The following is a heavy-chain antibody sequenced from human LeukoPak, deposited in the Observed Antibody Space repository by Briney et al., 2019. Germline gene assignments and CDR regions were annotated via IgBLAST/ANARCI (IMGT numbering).Heavy chain of an antibody. CDR2: IYTSGST. D-gene: IGHD6-13*01. J-gene: IGHJ6*02. V-gene: IGHV4-4*07. CDR1: GDSISSYY. CDR3: ARLTSSSWSAFYYGMDV. Sequence: SETLSLTCTVSGDSISSYYWSWIRQPAGKGLEWIGRIYTSGSTNYNPSLKSRVTMSVDTSKNQFSLKLSSVTAADTAVYYCARLTSSSWSAFYYGMDVWGQGTTVTVSS.